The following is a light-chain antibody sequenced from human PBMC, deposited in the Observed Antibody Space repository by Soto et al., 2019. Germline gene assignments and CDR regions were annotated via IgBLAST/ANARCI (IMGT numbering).Light chain of an antibody. CDR2: LEGSGSY. V-gene: IGLV4-60*02. Sequence: QLVLTQSSSASASLGSSVKLTCTLSSGHSTYIIGWHQQQPGKAPRYLMKLEGSGSYKKGSGVPDRFSGSSSGADRYLTISNLQFEDEADYYCETWVSNTYVFGTGTKLTVL. J-gene: IGLJ1*01. CDR1: SGHSTYI. CDR3: ETWVSNTYV.